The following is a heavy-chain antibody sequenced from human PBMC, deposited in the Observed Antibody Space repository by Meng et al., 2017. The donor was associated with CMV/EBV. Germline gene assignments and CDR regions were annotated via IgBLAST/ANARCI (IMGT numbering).Heavy chain of an antibody. V-gene: IGHV4-59*01. CDR2: IYYSGST. D-gene: IGHD3-10*01. J-gene: IGHJ6*02. Sequence: ESLKISCAASGFTFSSYSMNWVRQPPGKGLEWIGYIYYSGSTNYNPSLKSRVTISVDTSKNQFSLKLSSVTAADTAVYYCARDRVFGWSGWVRGVNNYGMDVWGQGTTVTVSS. CDR1: GFTFSSYS. CDR3: ARDRVFGWSGWVRGVNNYGMDV.